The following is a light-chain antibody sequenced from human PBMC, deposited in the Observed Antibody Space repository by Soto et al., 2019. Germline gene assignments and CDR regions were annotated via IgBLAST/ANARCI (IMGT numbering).Light chain of an antibody. V-gene: IGKV1-33*01. CDR3: QQHHSLPLT. Sequence: DIQMTQSPSSLSASVGDRVTITCQASQDISNHLSWYQQKPGKAPKLLIYDASNLETGAPSGFSGSGSGADFTFTISSLQPENVATYYCQQHHSLPLTFGGGTKVDIK. CDR2: DAS. J-gene: IGKJ4*01. CDR1: QDISNH.